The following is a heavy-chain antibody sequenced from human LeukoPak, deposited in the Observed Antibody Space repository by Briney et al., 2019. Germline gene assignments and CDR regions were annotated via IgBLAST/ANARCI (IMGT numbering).Heavy chain of an antibody. CDR2: IYPGDSDT. J-gene: IGHJ4*02. CDR3: ARRVGFDSSGWSWFDY. Sequence: GESLKISCKGSGYSFTSYWIAWVRQMPGKGLEWMGTIYPGDSDTRYSPSFQGQVTISADKSISTAYLQWSSLKASDTAMYYCARRVGFDSSGWSWFDYWGQGTVVTVSS. CDR1: GYSFTSYW. D-gene: IGHD6-19*01. V-gene: IGHV5-51*01.